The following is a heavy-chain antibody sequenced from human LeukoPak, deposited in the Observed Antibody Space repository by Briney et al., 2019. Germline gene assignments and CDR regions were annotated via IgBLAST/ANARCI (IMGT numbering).Heavy chain of an antibody. Sequence: GGSLRPSCAASGFTFSTFAMIWVRQPPGKGLEWVSSIFPSGGEIHYADSVRGRFTISRDNSKSTLSLQMNSLRAEDTAIYYCAKLFRSATRNDYWGQGTLVTVSS. D-gene: IGHD2-15*01. CDR1: GFTFSTFA. V-gene: IGHV3-23*01. J-gene: IGHJ4*02. CDR2: IFPSGGEI. CDR3: AKLFRSATRNDY.